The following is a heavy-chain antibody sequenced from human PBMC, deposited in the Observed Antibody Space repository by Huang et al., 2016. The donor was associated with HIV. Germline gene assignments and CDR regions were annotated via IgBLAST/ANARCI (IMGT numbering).Heavy chain of an antibody. CDR2: ISAYNGNT. CDR1: GYTFTSYG. J-gene: IGHJ5*02. V-gene: IGHV1-18*04. CDR3: ARGYYYGSGSQRFDP. D-gene: IGHD3-10*01. Sequence: QVQLVQSGAEVKKPGASVKVSCKASGYTFTSYGISWVRQATGQGLEWMRWISAYNGNTNYAQRLQVRVTMTTDTSTSTAYMELRSLRSDDTAVYYCARGYYYGSGSQRFDPWGQGTLVTVSS.